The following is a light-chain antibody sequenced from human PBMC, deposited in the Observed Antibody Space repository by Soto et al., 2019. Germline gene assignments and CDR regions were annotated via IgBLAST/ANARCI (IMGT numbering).Light chain of an antibody. CDR1: SSNIGSNY. Sequence: QPVLTQPPSASGTPGQRVTISCSGSSSNIGSNYVYWYQQLPGTAPKLLIYSNNQRPSGVPDRFSGSKSGTSASLAISGLRSEDEADYSCAAWDDSLSGHWVFGGGTKLTVL. J-gene: IGLJ3*02. CDR3: AAWDDSLSGHWV. CDR2: SNN. V-gene: IGLV1-47*02.